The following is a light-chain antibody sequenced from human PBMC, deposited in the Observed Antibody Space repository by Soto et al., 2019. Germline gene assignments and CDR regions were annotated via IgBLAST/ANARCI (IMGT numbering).Light chain of an antibody. CDR1: SSNIESNF. CDR2: RNN. Sequence: QSVLTQPPSASGTPGQRVTISCSGCSSNIESNFVYWYQQFPGTAPRLLIYRNNQRPSGVPDRFSGSKSGTSASLAMSALRSEDEAGYYCTVWDDSLRSRLFGGGTKVTVL. J-gene: IGLJ2*01. V-gene: IGLV1-47*01. CDR3: TVWDDSLRSRL.